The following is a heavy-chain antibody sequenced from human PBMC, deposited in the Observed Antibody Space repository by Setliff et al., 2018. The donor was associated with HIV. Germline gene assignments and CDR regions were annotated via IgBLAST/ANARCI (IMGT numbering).Heavy chain of an antibody. CDR2: IYYSGST. J-gene: IGHJ4*02. CDR1: GGSISSGAYH. V-gene: IGHV4-31*03. CDR3: ARDVSVRGGYYFDY. Sequence: TVSGGSISSGAYHWSWIRQHPGKGLEWIGHIYYSGSTYYNPSLKSRVTISVDTSKTQFSLKLSSVSAADTAVYYCARDVSVRGGYYFDYWGQGTLVTVSS. D-gene: IGHD3-10*01.